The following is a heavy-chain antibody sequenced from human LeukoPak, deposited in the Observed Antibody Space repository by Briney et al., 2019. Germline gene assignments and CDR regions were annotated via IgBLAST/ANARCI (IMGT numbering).Heavy chain of an antibody. CDR1: GGSISSYY. J-gene: IGHJ4*02. CDR2: IYYSGTT. CDR3: ARGVYIAAAQYGY. V-gene: IGHV4-59*01. Sequence: SETLSLTCTVSGGSISSYYWSWIRQPPGKGLEWIGYIYYSGTTNYNPSLKSRVTISVDTSKTQFSLRLSSVTAADTAVYYCARGVYIAAAQYGYWGQGTLVTVSS. D-gene: IGHD6-13*01.